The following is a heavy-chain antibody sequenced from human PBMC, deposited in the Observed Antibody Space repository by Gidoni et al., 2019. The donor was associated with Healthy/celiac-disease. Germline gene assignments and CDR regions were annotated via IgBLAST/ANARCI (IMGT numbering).Heavy chain of an antibody. V-gene: IGHV4-31*03. Sequence: QVQLQESGPGLVKPSQTLSLTCTVSGGSISSGGYYWSWIRQHPGKGLEWIGYIYYSGSTYYNPSLKSRVTISVDTSKNQFSLKLSSVTAADTAVYYCAGGGVVVVPAAMEGVFFECDGWGQGTMVTVSS. CDR1: GGSISSGGYY. J-gene: IGHJ3*01. D-gene: IGHD2-2*01. CDR3: AGGGVVVVPAAMEGVFFECDG. CDR2: IYYSGST.